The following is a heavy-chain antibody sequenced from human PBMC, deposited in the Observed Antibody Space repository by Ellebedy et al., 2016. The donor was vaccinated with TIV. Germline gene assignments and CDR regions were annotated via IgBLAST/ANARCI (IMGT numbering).Heavy chain of an antibody. Sequence: PGGSLRLSCVASGFTFSSYDMHWVRQATGKGLEWVSAIGTAGDTYYPGSVKGRFTISRENAKNSLYLQMNSLRAGDTAVYYCARVRAVAGTWGNYYYGMDVWGQGTTVTVSS. CDR3: ARVRAVAGTWGNYYYGMDV. J-gene: IGHJ6*02. V-gene: IGHV3-13*01. CDR2: IGTAGDT. CDR1: GFTFSSYD. D-gene: IGHD6-19*01.